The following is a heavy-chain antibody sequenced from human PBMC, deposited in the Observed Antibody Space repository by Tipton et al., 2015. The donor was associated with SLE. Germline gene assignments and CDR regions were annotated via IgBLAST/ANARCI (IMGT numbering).Heavy chain of an antibody. CDR1: GYSFTSYW. CDR2: IYPGDSDT. J-gene: IGHJ4*02. Sequence: QSGAEVKKPGESLKISCKGSGYSFTSYWIGWVRQMPGKGLEWMGIIYPGDSDTRYSPSFQGQVTISADKSISTAYLQWSSLKASDTAMYYCARLQAPHDWNYDSYFDYWGQGTLVTVSS. CDR3: ARLQAPHDWNYDSYFDY. V-gene: IGHV5-51*03. D-gene: IGHD1-7*01.